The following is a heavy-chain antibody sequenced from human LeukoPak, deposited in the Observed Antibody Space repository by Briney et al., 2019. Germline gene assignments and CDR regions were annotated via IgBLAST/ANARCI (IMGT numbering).Heavy chain of an antibody. Sequence: PSETLSLTCAVYGGSFSGYFWTWIRQTPGKGLEWIGEIHHSGSPRYNPSLKSRVTITVDTSRNQFSLKLRSVTAADTAVYSCARADRGHFASAYWGQGTLVTVSS. CDR3: ARADRGHFASAY. D-gene: IGHD3-10*01. CDR1: GGSFSGYF. CDR2: IHHSGSP. V-gene: IGHV4-34*01. J-gene: IGHJ4*02.